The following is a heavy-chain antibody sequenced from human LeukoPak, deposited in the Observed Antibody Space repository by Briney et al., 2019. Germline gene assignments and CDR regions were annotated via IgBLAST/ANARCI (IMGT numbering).Heavy chain of an antibody. D-gene: IGHD6-19*01. V-gene: IGHV3-7*01. CDR1: GFTFSSYS. CDR3: AREWWGQWPNYYYYGMDV. Sequence: PGGSLRLSCAASGFTFSSYSMNWVRQAPGKGLEWVANIKQDGSEKYYVDSVKGRFTISRDNAKNSLYLQMNSLRAEDTAVYYCAREWWGQWPNYYYYGMDVWGQGTTVTVSS. CDR2: IKQDGSEK. J-gene: IGHJ6*02.